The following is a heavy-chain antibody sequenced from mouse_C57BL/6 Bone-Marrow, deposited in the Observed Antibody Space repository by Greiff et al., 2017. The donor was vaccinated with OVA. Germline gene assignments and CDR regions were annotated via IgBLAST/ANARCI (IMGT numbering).Heavy chain of an antibody. CDR2: INPNNGGT. D-gene: IGHD2-3*01. Sequence: EVQLQQSGPELVKPGASVKISCKASGYTFTDYYMNWVKQSHGKSLEWIGDINPNNGGTSYNQKFKGKATLTVDKSSSTAYMELRSLTSEDSAVYYCARDGYYAMDDWGQGTSVTVSS. V-gene: IGHV1-26*01. CDR1: GYTFTDYY. J-gene: IGHJ4*01. CDR3: ARDGYYAMDD.